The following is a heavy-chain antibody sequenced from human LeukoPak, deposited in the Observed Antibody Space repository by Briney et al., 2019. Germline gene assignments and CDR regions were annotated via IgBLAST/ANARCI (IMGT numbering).Heavy chain of an antibody. D-gene: IGHD3-3*01. J-gene: IGHJ4*02. V-gene: IGHV3-30*18. CDR2: ISYDGSNK. CDR3: AKLEEFDY. CDR1: GFTFSSYA. Sequence: GGSPRLSCAASGFTFSSYAMHWVRQAPGKGLEWVAVISYDGSNKYYADSVKGRFTISRDNSKNTLYLQMNSLRAEDTAVYYCAKLEEFDYWGQGTLVTVSS.